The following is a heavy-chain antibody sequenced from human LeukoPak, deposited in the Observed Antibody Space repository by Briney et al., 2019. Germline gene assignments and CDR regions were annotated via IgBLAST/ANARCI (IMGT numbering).Heavy chain of an antibody. CDR2: ISAYNGNT. CDR1: GYTFTTNG. D-gene: IGHD5-18*01. CDR3: ARVDTAMVTSY. J-gene: IGHJ4*02. V-gene: IGHV1-18*01. Sequence: ASVKVSCKASGYTFTTNGISWVRQAPGQGLEWMGWISAYNGNTNYAQKLQGRVTMTTDTSTSTAYMELRSLRSDDTAVYYCARVDTAMVTSYWGQGTLVTVSS.